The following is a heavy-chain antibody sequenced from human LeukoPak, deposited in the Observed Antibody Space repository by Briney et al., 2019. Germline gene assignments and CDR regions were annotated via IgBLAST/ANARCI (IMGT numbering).Heavy chain of an antibody. V-gene: IGHV3-33*01. CDR1: GFTFSSYG. J-gene: IGHJ5*02. CDR3: ARDWAAAATEDWFDP. CDR2: IWYDGSNK. Sequence: GGSLRLSCAASGFTFSSYGMHWVRQAPGKGLEWVAVIWYDGSNKYYADSVKGRFTISRDNSKNTLYLQMNSLRAEDTAAYYCARDWAAAATEDWFDPWGQGTLVTVSS. D-gene: IGHD6-13*01.